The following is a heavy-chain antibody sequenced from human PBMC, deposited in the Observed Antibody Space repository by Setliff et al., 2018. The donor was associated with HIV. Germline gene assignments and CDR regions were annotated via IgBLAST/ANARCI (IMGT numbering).Heavy chain of an antibody. CDR1: GGSVGSGSYY. Sequence: SETLSLTCSVSGGSVGSGSYYWSWIRQSPGKGLEWLGYIYYSGSTNYNPSLKSRVTISVDTSKNQFSLKLSSVTAADTAVYYCARDEQWLVLYWGQGTLVTVSS. J-gene: IGHJ4*02. CDR2: IYYSGST. D-gene: IGHD6-19*01. CDR3: ARDEQWLVLY. V-gene: IGHV4-61*01.